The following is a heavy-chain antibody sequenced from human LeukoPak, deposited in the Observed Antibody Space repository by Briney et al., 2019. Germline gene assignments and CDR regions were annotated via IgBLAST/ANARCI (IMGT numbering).Heavy chain of an antibody. Sequence: SVKVSCKASGGTFSSYAISWVRQAPGQGLEWMGRIIPIFGIANYAQKFQGRVTITADKSTSTAYMELRSLRSEDTAVYYCARALVRGVMFYYYYGMDVWGQGTTVTVSS. V-gene: IGHV1-69*04. CDR1: GGTFSSYA. J-gene: IGHJ6*02. CDR3: ARALVRGVMFYYYYGMDV. D-gene: IGHD3-10*02. CDR2: IIPIFGIA.